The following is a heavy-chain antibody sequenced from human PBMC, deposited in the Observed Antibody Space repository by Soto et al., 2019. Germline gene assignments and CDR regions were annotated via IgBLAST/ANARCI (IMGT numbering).Heavy chain of an antibody. J-gene: IGHJ4*02. CDR2: IDGVGTGT. CDR1: GFTFTNYW. Sequence: EVQLVQSGGGSVQPGGSLRLSCAASGFTFTNYWMHWVRQVPGKGLVWVSRIDGVGTGTSYSDSVRGSFTISRDNAENPLYLKMKSLRAEDTDVYYCTIGFEYWGKGTPVTVSS. V-gene: IGHV3-74*01. CDR3: TIGFEY.